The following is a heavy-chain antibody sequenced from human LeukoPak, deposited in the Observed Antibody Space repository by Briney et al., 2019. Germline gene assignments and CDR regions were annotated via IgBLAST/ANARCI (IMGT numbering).Heavy chain of an antibody. D-gene: IGHD3-10*01. CDR2: INHSGST. CDR1: GYSISSGYY. Sequence: SETLSLTCTVSGYSISSGYYWGWVRQPPGKGLEWIGEINHSGSTNYNPSLKSRVTISVDTSKNQFSLKLSSVTAADTAVYYCARGKGDKTYYYGSGSYFSAFDIWGQGTMVTVSS. J-gene: IGHJ3*02. CDR3: ARGKGDKTYYYGSGSYFSAFDI. V-gene: IGHV4-38-2*02.